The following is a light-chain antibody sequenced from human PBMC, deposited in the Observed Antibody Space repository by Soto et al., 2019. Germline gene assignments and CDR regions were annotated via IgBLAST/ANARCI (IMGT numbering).Light chain of an antibody. CDR2: EGS. V-gene: IGLV2-23*01. CDR1: SSDVGSYNL. Sequence: QSALTQPASVSGSPGQSITIPCTGNSSDVGSYNLVSWYQQHPGKAPKLLIYEGSKRPSGVSNRFSGSKSGNTASLTISGLQAEDDDDYYCCSYAGSSTDVFGTGTKLTVL. J-gene: IGLJ1*01. CDR3: CSYAGSSTDV.